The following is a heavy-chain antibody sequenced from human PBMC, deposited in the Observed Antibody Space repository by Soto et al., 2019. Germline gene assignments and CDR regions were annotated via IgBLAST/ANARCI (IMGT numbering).Heavy chain of an antibody. CDR2: IIPIFGTA. J-gene: IGHJ6*02. Sequence: SVKVSCKASGGTFSSYAISWVRQAPGQGLEWMGGIIPIFGTANYAQKFQGRVTITADESTSTAYMELSSLRSEDTAVYYCARDGGDCSGGSCYSDYYYYGMDVWGQGTTVTVSS. V-gene: IGHV1-69*13. CDR1: GGTFSSYA. CDR3: ARDGGDCSGGSCYSDYYYYGMDV. D-gene: IGHD2-15*01.